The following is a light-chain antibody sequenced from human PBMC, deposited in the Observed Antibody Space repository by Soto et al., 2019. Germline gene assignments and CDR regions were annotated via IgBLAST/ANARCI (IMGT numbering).Light chain of an antibody. Sequence: QSALTQPASVSGSPGQSITIYCTGTSSDVGAYDYVSWYQQHPAKAPKLIIYEVTNRPSGISSRFSGSKSGNTASLTISGLQSEDEADYYCHSFTTSITRVFGGGTQLTVL. CDR2: EVT. V-gene: IGLV2-14*01. J-gene: IGLJ7*01. CDR1: SSDVGAYDY. CDR3: HSFTTSITRV.